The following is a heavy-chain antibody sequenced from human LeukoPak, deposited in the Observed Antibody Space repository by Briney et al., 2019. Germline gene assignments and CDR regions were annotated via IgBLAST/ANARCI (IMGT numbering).Heavy chain of an antibody. J-gene: IGHJ4*02. D-gene: IGHD6-19*01. V-gene: IGHV4-59*08. CDR2: IYYSGST. CDR1: GGSISSYY. Sequence: PSETLSLTGTVSGGSISSYYWSWIRQPPGKGLEWIGYIYYSGSTNYNPSLKSRVTISVDTSKNQFSLKLSSVTAADTAVYYCARLGVAGAMVGVDYWGEGTLVTVSS. CDR3: ARLGVAGAMVGVDY.